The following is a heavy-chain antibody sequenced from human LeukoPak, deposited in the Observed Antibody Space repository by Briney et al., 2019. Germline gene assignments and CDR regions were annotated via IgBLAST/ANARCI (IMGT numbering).Heavy chain of an antibody. CDR2: ISVSGGST. Sequence: GGSLRLSCAASGFTFSSYAMSWVRQAPGKGLEWVSGISVSGGSTYYADSVKGRFTISRDNSKKTLYLQMNSLRAEDTAVYYCAKAGGYSSSKQVDYWGQGTLVTVSS. D-gene: IGHD6-13*01. J-gene: IGHJ4*02. V-gene: IGHV3-23*01. CDR3: AKAGGYSSSKQVDY. CDR1: GFTFSSYA.